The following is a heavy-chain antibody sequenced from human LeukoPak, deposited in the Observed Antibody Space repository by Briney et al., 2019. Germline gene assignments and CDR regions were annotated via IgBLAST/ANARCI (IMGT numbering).Heavy chain of an antibody. CDR3: AREWAYCGGDCYPTPSY. D-gene: IGHD2-21*01. J-gene: IGHJ4*02. V-gene: IGHV3-23*01. Sequence: GGSLRLSCAASGFTFSSYAMSWVRQAPGKGLEWVSAISGSGGSTYYADSVKGRFTISRDNAKNTLYLQMNSLRAEDTAVYYCAREWAYCGGDCYPTPSYWGQGTLVTVSS. CDR1: GFTFSSYA. CDR2: ISGSGGST.